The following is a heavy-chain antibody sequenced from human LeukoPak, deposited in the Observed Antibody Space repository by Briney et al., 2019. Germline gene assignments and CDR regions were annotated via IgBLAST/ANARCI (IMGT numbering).Heavy chain of an antibody. CDR2: ISGSSSTI. D-gene: IGHD1-26*01. J-gene: IGHJ4*02. V-gene: IGHV3-48*04. CDR1: GFNFSPYS. CDR3: ARMSGSYKLDY. Sequence: GGSLRLSCAASGFNFSPYSMNWVRAATGKGVEGVSYISGSSSTIYYADSVKGRFTISRDNAKNSLYLQMNSLRAEDTAVYYCARMSGSYKLDYWGQGTLVTVSS.